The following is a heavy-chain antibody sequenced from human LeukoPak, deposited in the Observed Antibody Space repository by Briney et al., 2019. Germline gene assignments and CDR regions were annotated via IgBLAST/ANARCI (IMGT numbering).Heavy chain of an antibody. V-gene: IGHV4-59*02. Sequence: SETLSLTCSVSGGSVSGYFWSWIRQPPGKGLEWIGYIYYSGSTNYNPSLKTRVTLSVDPSKNQFSLKLTSVTSADTAMYYCAGGPSSYGVDYWGQGTLVTVSS. CDR3: AGGPSSYGVDY. J-gene: IGHJ4*02. CDR2: IYYSGST. D-gene: IGHD4-17*01. CDR1: GGSVSGYF.